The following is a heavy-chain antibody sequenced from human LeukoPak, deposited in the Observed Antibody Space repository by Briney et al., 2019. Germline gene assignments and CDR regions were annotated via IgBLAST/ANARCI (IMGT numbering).Heavy chain of an antibody. CDR3: ARGTYYYDSSGYKGFNYFDY. V-gene: IGHV4-34*01. CDR2: IYHSGST. Sequence: KPSETLSLTCAVYGGSFSGYYWSWVRQPPGKGLEWIGEIYHSGSTNYNPSLKSRVTISVDKSKNQFSLKLSSVTAADTAVYYCARGTYYYDSSGYKGFNYFDYWGQGTLVTVSS. J-gene: IGHJ4*02. CDR1: GGSFSGYY. D-gene: IGHD3-22*01.